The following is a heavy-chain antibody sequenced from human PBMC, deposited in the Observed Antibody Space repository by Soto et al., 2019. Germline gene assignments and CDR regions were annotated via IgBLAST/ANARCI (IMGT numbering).Heavy chain of an antibody. CDR1: VFTSSC. Sequence: EXSVKVSCKASVFTSSCISWVRQAPGQRLEWMGWISTHNGNTIYAQKFQGRVIMTMDTSTTTVYMESRSLRPDDTAVYLCAREGILGLFDAYDLWGHGTMVTVSS. V-gene: IGHV1-18*04. J-gene: IGHJ3*01. D-gene: IGHD3-3*01. CDR2: ISTHNGNT. CDR3: AREGILGLFDAYDL.